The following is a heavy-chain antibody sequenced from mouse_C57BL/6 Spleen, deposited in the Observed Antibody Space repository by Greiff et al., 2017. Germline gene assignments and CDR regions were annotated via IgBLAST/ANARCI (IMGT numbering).Heavy chain of an antibody. CDR3: ARGFIGYYAMDY. Sequence: VQLQQPGAELVKPGASVKLSCKASGYTFTSYWMQWVKQRPGQGLEWIGEIDPSDSYTNYNQKFKGKATLTVDTSSSTAYMQLSSLTSEDSAVYYCARGFIGYYAMDYWGQGTSVTVSS. J-gene: IGHJ4*01. CDR1: GYTFTSYW. D-gene: IGHD1-2*01. V-gene: IGHV1-50*01. CDR2: IDPSDSYT.